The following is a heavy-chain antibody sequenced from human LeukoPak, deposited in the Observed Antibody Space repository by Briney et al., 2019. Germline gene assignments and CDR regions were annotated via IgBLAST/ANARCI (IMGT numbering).Heavy chain of an antibody. CDR3: ARDLVDGREDWGYTERFDY. D-gene: IGHD2-8*02. CDR2: IIPIFSTA. Sequence: SVKVSCKASGGTFSSYAISWVRQAPGQGLEWMGGIIPIFSTANYAQKFQGRVTITADESTSTAYMELSSLRSEDTAVYYCARDLVDGREDWGYTERFDYWGQGTLVTVSS. V-gene: IGHV1-69*13. J-gene: IGHJ4*02. CDR1: GGTFSSYA.